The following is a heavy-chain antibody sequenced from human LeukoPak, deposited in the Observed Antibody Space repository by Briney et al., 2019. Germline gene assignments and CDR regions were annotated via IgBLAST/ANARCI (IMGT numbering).Heavy chain of an antibody. CDR1: GYTFTSYG. CDR3: ARAAHYYDSSGYCVY. V-gene: IGHV1-18*01. Sequence: ASVKVSCKASGYTFTSYGISWVRQAPGQGLEWMGWISAYNGNTNYAQKLQGRVTMTTDTSTSTAYTELRSLRSDDTAVYYCARAAHYYDSSGYCVYWGQGTLVTVSS. CDR2: ISAYNGNT. J-gene: IGHJ4*02. D-gene: IGHD3-22*01.